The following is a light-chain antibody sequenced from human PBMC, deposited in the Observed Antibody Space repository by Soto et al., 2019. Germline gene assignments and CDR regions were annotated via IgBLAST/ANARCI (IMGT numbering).Light chain of an antibody. CDR1: QSVSSTY. Sequence: EIVLRQCPGTLSLSPGGRAPLSCRASQSVSSTYLAWYQQKPGQAPRLLIYGASSRATGIPDRFSGSGSGTDFTLTISRLEPEEFAVYYCQQYGSSPRTVGQGTRLEI. CDR3: QQYGSSPRT. V-gene: IGKV3-20*01. J-gene: IGKJ5*01. CDR2: GAS.